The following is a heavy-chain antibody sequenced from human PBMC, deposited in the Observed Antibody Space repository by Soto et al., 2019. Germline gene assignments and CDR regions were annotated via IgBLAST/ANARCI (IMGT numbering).Heavy chain of an antibody. CDR3: ARGRGYNNGQLDP. Sequence: GGSLRLSCAASGFTLSSHDMNWVRQAPGKGLEWVSFISRTGDSIYYGDSVRGRFTISRDNSKNTLDLQMNSLRVEDTAVYYCARGRGYNNGQLDPWGQGTLVTVSS. V-gene: IGHV3-48*01. CDR1: GFTLSSHD. D-gene: IGHD5-18*01. J-gene: IGHJ5*02. CDR2: ISRTGDSI.